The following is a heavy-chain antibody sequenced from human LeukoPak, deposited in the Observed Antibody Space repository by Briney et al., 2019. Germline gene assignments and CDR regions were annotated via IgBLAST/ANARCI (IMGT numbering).Heavy chain of an antibody. CDR3: ARESRDSFDY. J-gene: IGHJ4*02. CDR1: GGSISSSNW. CDR2: IYHSGST. D-gene: IGHD5-24*01. Sequence: SETLSLTCAVSGGSISSSNWWSWVRQPPGKGLEWIGEIYHSGSTNYNPSLKSRVTISVDTSKNQLSLKLSSVTAADTAVYYCARESRDSFDYWGQGTLVTVSS. V-gene: IGHV4-4*02.